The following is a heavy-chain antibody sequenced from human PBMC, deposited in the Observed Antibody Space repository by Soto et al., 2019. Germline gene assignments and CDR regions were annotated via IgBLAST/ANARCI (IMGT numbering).Heavy chain of an antibody. J-gene: IGHJ4*02. D-gene: IGHD6-19*01. CDR3: ATRSSGWYFDY. Sequence: GGSLRLSCAASGFTFSYYWMHWVRQAPGQGLVWVSSISSSSSYIYYADSVKGRFTISRDNSKNTLYLQMNSLRAEDTAVYYCATRSSGWYFDYWGQGTLVTVSS. V-gene: IGHV3-21*04. CDR2: ISSSSSYI. CDR1: GFTFSYYW.